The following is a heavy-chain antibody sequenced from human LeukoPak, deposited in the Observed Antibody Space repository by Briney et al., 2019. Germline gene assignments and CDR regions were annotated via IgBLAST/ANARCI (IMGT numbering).Heavy chain of an antibody. J-gene: IGHJ6*03. CDR2: IFPGDSDT. V-gene: IGHV5-51*01. Sequence: GESLKISCQGSGYTFTTYWIGWVRQMPGKGLEWMGIIFPGDSDTKYSPSFQGQVTISADKSISTAYLQWSSLKTSDTAMYYCARHFRRGGGNSRTYYYYMDVWGKGTTVTVSS. CDR1: GYTFTTYW. CDR3: ARHFRRGGGNSRTYYYYMDV. D-gene: IGHD4-23*01.